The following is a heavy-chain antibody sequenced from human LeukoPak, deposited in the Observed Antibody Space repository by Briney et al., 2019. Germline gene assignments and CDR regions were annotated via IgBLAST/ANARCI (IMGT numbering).Heavy chain of an antibody. CDR3: ARDPITIFGVVMGTGAFDI. D-gene: IGHD3-3*01. V-gene: IGHV1-18*01. Sequence: ASVKVSCKASGYTFTSYGISWVRQAPGQGLEWMGWISAYNGNTNYAQKLQGRVTMTTDTSTSTAYMELRSLRSDDTAVYYCARDPITIFGVVMGTGAFDIWGQGTMVTVSS. CDR2: ISAYNGNT. CDR1: GYTFTSYG. J-gene: IGHJ3*02.